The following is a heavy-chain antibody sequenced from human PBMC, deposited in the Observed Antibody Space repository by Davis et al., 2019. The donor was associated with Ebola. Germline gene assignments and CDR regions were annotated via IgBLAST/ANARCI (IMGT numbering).Heavy chain of an antibody. Sequence: GGSLRLSCAASGFTFSSYAMSWVRQAPGKGLEWVSAISGSGGSTYYADSVKGRFTISRDNSKNTLYLQMNSLRAEDTAVYYCARDCTGYSYGDVLIDYWGQGTLVTVSS. V-gene: IGHV3-23*01. CDR3: ARDCTGYSYGDVLIDY. CDR2: ISGSGGST. D-gene: IGHD5-18*01. J-gene: IGHJ4*02. CDR1: GFTFSSYA.